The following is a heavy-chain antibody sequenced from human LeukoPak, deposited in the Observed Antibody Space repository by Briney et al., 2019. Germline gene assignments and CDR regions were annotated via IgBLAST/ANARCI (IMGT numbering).Heavy chain of an antibody. CDR1: RFTFSTYE. J-gene: IGHJ6*03. D-gene: IGHD3-10*02. Sequence: GGSLRLSCAASRFTFSTYEMNWVRQAPGKGLEWVSYISSSGSTIYYADSVKGRFTISRDNAKNSLYLQMNSLRAEDTAVYYCAELGITMIGGVWGKGTTVTISS. CDR2: ISSSGSTI. CDR3: AELGITMIGGV. V-gene: IGHV3-48*03.